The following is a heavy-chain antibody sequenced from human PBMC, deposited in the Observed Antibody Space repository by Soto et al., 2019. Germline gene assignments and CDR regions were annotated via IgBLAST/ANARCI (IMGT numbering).Heavy chain of an antibody. V-gene: IGHV1-18*01. CDR3: ARDVDGYVDFDY. J-gene: IGHJ4*02. CDR1: GYTFTSYG. Sequence: QVQLVQSGTEVKTPGASVKVSCKASGYTFTSYGISWVRQAPGQGLEWMGWISAYNGDTNYAQKGQGRVTMTTDTSTSTAYMELRSLTSDDTAVYYCARDVDGYVDFDYWGQGTLVTVSS. CDR2: ISAYNGDT. D-gene: IGHD5-12*01.